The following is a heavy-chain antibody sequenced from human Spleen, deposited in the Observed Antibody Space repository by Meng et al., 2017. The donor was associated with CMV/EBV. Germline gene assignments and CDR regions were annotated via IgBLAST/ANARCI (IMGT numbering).Heavy chain of an antibody. D-gene: IGHD3-16*01. CDR2: ISTSSSYI. CDR1: GFTFSPYS. J-gene: IGHJ4*02. Sequence: GESLKISCVASGFTFSPYSMNWVRQAPGKGLEWVSSISTSSSYIHYADSVTGRFTISRDNAKNSLYLQMNSLRAEDTAVYYCGSQEGGYWGQGTLVTVSS. CDR3: GSQEGGY. V-gene: IGHV3-21*01.